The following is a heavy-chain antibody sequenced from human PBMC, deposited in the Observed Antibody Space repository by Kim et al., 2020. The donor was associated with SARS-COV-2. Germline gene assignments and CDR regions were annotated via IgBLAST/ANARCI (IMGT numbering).Heavy chain of an antibody. J-gene: IGHJ6*02. CDR1: GFTFSTYD. D-gene: IGHD6-13*01. CDR2: IGIAGDT. V-gene: IGHV3-13*04. Sequence: GGSLRLSCSVSGFTFSTYDMHWVRQATGKPLEWVSVIGIAGDTYYPGSVKGRFTISRENAKNSLYLQMNSLIAGDTAVYYCARGGPGSSGLNSYYYYGMDVWGQGTTVTVSS. CDR3: ARGGPGSSGLNSYYYYGMDV.